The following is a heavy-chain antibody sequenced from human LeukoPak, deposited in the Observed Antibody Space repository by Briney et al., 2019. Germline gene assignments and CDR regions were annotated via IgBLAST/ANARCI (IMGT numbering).Heavy chain of an antibody. J-gene: IGHJ6*03. CDR3: ARDWGRDGYSYYMDV. D-gene: IGHD5-24*01. CDR1: GGTFSKSD. Sequence: SVKVSCKASGGTFSKSDISWVRQAPGQGLEWMGGIIPIFGTANYAQKFQGRVTITADKSTSTAYMELSSLRSEDTAVYYCARDWGRDGYSYYMDVWGKGTTVTISS. V-gene: IGHV1-69*06. CDR2: IIPIFGTA.